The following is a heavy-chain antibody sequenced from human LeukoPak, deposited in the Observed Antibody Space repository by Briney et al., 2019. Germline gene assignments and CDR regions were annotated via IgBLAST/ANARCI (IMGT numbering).Heavy chain of an antibody. CDR1: GFTFSSYL. Sequence: GGSLRLSCSASGFTFSSYLMHWVRQAPGKGLEYVSAIDETGGSTHYADSVRGRFTISRDNSKNTLYLQMNSLRAEDTAVYYCARDFYYDSSGYPKNWFDPWGQGTLVTVSS. J-gene: IGHJ5*02. CDR2: IDETGGST. V-gene: IGHV3-64*04. D-gene: IGHD3-22*01. CDR3: ARDFYYDSSGYPKNWFDP.